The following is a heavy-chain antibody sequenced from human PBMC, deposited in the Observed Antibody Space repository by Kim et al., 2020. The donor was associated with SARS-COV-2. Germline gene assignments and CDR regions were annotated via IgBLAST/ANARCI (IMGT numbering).Heavy chain of an antibody. CDR1: GFTFSSYA. D-gene: IGHD3-10*01. V-gene: IGHV3-30*04. J-gene: IGHJ6*02. CDR3: ARDGGSNWDYYYGMDV. Sequence: GGSLRLSCAASGFTFSSYAMHWVRQAPGKGLEWVAVISYDGSNKYYADSVKGRFTISRDNSKNTLYLQMNSLRAEDTAVYYCARDGGSNWDYYYGMDVWGQGTTVTVSS. CDR2: ISYDGSNK.